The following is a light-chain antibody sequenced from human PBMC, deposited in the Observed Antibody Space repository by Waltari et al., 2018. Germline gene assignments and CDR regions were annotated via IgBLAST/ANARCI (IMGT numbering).Light chain of an antibody. Sequence: QLVVTQPPSASASLGASFKLTCALSSGLRTSVTPWHQQQSGQAPRFLMKLYSNGSHTKGDGIPHRFSGSSSGAERFLIISSLQSADEADYYCQTWGNGIRVFGGGTKLTVL. V-gene: IGLV4-69*01. J-gene: IGLJ3*02. CDR1: SGLRTSV. CDR2: LYSNGSH. CDR3: QTWGNGIRV.